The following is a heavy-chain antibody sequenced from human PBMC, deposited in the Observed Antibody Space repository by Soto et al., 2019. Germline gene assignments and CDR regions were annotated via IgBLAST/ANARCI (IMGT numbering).Heavy chain of an antibody. CDR2: IYHSGST. CDR1: GGSISSSNW. V-gene: IGHV4-4*02. CDR3: ASSGSSSSGSYYFDY. Sequence: TSETLSLTCAVSGGSISSSNWWSWVRQPPGKGLEWIGEIYHSGSTNYNPSLKSRVTISVDKSKNQFSLKLSSVTAADTAVYYCASSGSSSSGSYYFDYWGQGTLVTVSS. J-gene: IGHJ4*02. D-gene: IGHD6-6*01.